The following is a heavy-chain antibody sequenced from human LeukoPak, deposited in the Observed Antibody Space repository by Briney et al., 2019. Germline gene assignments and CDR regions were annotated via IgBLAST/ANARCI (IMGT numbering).Heavy chain of an antibody. CDR2: IIPIFGTA. CDR1: GGTFSSYA. J-gene: IGHJ3*02. Sequence: SVKLSCKASGGTFSSYAISWVRHSPGQRLEKRREIIPIFGTANYAKKFQGRVTITTDESTSTAYMELSSLRSEDTAVYYCARGRYQLLSAFDIWGQGTMVTVSS. V-gene: IGHV1-69*05. D-gene: IGHD2-2*01. CDR3: ARGRYQLLSAFDI.